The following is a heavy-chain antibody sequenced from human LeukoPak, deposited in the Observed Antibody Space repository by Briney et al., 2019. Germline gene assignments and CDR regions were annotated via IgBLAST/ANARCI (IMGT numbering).Heavy chain of an antibody. CDR3: ARDRSDFWSGLAWFDP. J-gene: IGHJ5*02. CDR1: GGSISSYY. Sequence: SETLSLTCTVSGGSISSYYWSWIRQPPGKGLEWIGYIYYSGSTNYNPSLKSRVTISVDTSKNQFSLKLSSVTAADTAVYYCARDRSDFWSGLAWFDPWGQGTLVTVSS. D-gene: IGHD3-3*01. V-gene: IGHV4-59*01. CDR2: IYYSGST.